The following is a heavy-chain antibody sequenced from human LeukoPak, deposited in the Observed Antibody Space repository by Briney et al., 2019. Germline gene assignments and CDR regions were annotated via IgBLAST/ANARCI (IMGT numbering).Heavy chain of an antibody. J-gene: IGHJ4*02. Sequence: PGGSLRLSCAASGFTFDDYAMPWVRQAPGKGLEWVSGISWNSGSIGYADSVKGRLTISRDNAKNSLYLQMNSLRAEDTALYYCAKDMERAVTGTAYWGQGTLVTVSS. CDR1: GFTFDDYA. V-gene: IGHV3-9*01. CDR2: ISWNSGSI. CDR3: AKDMERAVTGTAY. D-gene: IGHD6-19*01.